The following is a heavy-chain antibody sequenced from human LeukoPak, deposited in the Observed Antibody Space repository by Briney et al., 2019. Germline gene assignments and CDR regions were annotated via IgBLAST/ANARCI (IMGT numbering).Heavy chain of an antibody. CDR2: IYTSGST. J-gene: IGHJ4*02. D-gene: IGHD2-15*01. V-gene: IGHV4-4*09. CDR1: GGSISSYY. CDR3: ARHVARGTYFDY. Sequence: SETLSLTCTVSGGSISSYYWSWIRQPPGKGREWIGYIYTSGSTNYNPSLKSRVTISVDTSKNQFSLKLSSVTAADTAVYYCARHVARGTYFDYWGQGTLVTVSS.